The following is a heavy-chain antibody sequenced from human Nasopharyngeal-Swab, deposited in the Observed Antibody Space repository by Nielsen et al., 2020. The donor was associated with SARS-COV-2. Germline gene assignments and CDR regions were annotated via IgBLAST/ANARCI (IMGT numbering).Heavy chain of an antibody. V-gene: IGHV1-58*01. CDR1: GFTFTSSA. CDR3: AAAVLTGTHMIFDY. J-gene: IGHJ4*02. Sequence: SAKVPCKASGFTFTSSAVQWVRQARGQRLEWIGWIVVGSGNTNYAQKFQERVTITRDMSTSTAYMELSSLRSEDTAVYYCAAAVLTGTHMIFDYWGQGTLVTVSS. CDR2: IVVGSGNT. D-gene: IGHD1-20*01.